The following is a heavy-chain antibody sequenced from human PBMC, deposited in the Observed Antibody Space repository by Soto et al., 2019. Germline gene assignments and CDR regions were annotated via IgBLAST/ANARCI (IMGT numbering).Heavy chain of an antibody. CDR2: IIPIFGTA. CDR3: ATLSRTTRWARRTFDI. J-gene: IGHJ3*02. D-gene: IGHD4-17*01. Sequence: QVQLVQSGAEVKKPGSSVKVSCKASGGTFSSYAISWVRQAPGQGLEWMGGIIPIFGTANYAQKLQGRVTITADDAPSTAYMEPGSLRSEETAVYYCATLSRTTRWARRTFDIWGQGTTVTVSS. V-gene: IGHV1-69*12. CDR1: GGTFSSYA.